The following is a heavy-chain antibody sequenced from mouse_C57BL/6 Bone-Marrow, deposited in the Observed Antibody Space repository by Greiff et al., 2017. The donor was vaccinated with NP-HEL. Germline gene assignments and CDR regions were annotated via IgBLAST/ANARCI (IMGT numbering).Heavy chain of an antibody. CDR3: AREYYGSRDWYFDV. D-gene: IGHD1-1*01. CDR1: GFSLTSYA. CDR2: IWTGGGT. J-gene: IGHJ1*03. V-gene: IGHV2-9-1*01. Sequence: VQLQQSGPGLVAPSQSLSITCTVSGFSLTSYAISWVRQPPGKGLEWLGVIWTGGGTNYNSALKSRLSISKDNSKSQVFLKMNSLQTDDTARYYCAREYYGSRDWYFDVWGTGTTVTVSS.